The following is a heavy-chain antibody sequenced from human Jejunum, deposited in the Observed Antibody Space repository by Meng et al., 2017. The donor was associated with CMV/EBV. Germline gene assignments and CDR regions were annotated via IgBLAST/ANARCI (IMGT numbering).Heavy chain of an antibody. Sequence: SCPASGFAFHINWMYWVRQVPGKGLVWVSRINYDETSTSYADSVKGRFTISRDNAKNTLYLRMNSLRPEDTAVYYCARDLDGSGSYWGQGTLVTVSS. CDR1: GFAFHINW. CDR2: INYDETST. V-gene: IGHV3-74*01. J-gene: IGHJ4*02. CDR3: ARDLDGSGSY. D-gene: IGHD3-10*01.